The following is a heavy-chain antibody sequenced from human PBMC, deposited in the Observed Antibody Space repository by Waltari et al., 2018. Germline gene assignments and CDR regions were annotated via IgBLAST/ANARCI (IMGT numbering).Heavy chain of an antibody. J-gene: IGHJ4*02. CDR3: ARVQDTGSVADY. V-gene: IGHV4-38-2*01. Sequence: VQLQESGPGLVKPSETLSLTCAVSGSSIRSGYYWGWIRKPPGKGLEWIGSIYHSGSTYYNPSLKSRVTISVDTSKNQFSLKLSSVTAADTAVYYCARVQDTGSVADYWGQGTLVTVSS. CDR2: IYHSGST. D-gene: IGHD3-10*01. CDR1: GSSIRSGYY.